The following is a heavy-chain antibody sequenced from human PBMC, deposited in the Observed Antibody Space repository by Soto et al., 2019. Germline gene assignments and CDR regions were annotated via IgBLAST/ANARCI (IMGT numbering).Heavy chain of an antibody. D-gene: IGHD1-20*01. CDR1: GGSISSGDYY. CDR3: ARDRRYNWKDYYYGMDV. CDR2: IYYSGST. Sequence: QVQLQESGPGLVKPSQTLSLTCTVSGGSISSGDYYWSWIRQPPGKGLEWIGYIYYSGSTYYNPSLKSRVTISVDTSKNQFSLKLSSVTAADTAVYYCARDRRYNWKDYYYGMDVWDQGTTVTVSS. V-gene: IGHV4-30-4*01. J-gene: IGHJ6*02.